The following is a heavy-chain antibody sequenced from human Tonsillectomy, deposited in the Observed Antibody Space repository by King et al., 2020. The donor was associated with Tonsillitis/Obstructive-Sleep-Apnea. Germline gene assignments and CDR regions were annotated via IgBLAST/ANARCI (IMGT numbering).Heavy chain of an antibody. CDR1: GGSFSGYY. CDR3: ARGGDYSNT. J-gene: IGHJ5*02. CDR2: INHSGST. Sequence: QLQQWGAGLLKPSETLSLTCAVSGGSFSGYYWSWIRQPPGKGLEWIGEINHSGSTNYNPSLKSRVTISVDTSKNQFSLKLSSVTAADTAVYYCARGGDYSNTWGQGTLVTVSS. V-gene: IGHV4-34*01. D-gene: IGHD4-11*01.